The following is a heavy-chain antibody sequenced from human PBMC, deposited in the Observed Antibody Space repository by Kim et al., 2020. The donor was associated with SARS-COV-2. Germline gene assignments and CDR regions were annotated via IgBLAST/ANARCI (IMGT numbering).Heavy chain of an antibody. Sequence: SETLSLTCTVSGGSISSYYWSWIRQPPGKGLEWIGYIYYSGSTNYNPSLKSRVTISVDTSKNQFSLKLSSVTAADTAVYYCAGGYYDFWSGYQQLDYWGQGTLVTVSS. D-gene: IGHD3-3*01. CDR2: IYYSGST. CDR3: AGGYYDFWSGYQQLDY. V-gene: IGHV4-59*13. CDR1: GGSISSYY. J-gene: IGHJ4*02.